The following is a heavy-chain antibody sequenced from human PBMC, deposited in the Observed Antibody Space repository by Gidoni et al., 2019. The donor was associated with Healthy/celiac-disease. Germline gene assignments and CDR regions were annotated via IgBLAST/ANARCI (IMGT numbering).Heavy chain of an antibody. J-gene: IGHJ4*02. V-gene: IGHV4-31*03. CDR2: IYYSGST. CDR3: ARYGGKGRFDY. Sequence: QVQLQESGPGLVKPSQTLSLTCTVSGCSISSGGYSWSWIRQHPGKGLEWIGYIYYSGSTYYNPSLKSRVTISVDTSKNQFSLKLSSVPAADTAVYYCARYGGKGRFDYWGQGTLVTVSS. CDR1: GCSISSGGYS. D-gene: IGHD3-10*01.